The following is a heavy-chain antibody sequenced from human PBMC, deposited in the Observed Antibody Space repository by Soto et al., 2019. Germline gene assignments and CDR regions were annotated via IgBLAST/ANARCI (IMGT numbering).Heavy chain of an antibody. J-gene: IGHJ5*01. Sequence: SETLSLTCTVSGGSMSSNHYYWGWIRQPPGKGLEWIGSIYYDGSTYQSPSVKSRATISVDTSKRQFSLKLTSVTAADTAVYYCARHVTYNGPWSLPWFDPWGPGTLVTVSS. D-gene: IGHD1-1*01. V-gene: IGHV4-39*01. CDR2: IYYDGST. CDR1: GGSMSSNHYY. CDR3: ARHVTYNGPWSLPWFDP.